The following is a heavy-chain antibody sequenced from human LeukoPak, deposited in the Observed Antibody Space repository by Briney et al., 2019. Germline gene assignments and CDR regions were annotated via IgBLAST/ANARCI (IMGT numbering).Heavy chain of an antibody. Sequence: PSETLSLTCTVSGGSISSSSYYWGWIRQPPGKGLEWIGSIYYSGSTYYNPSLKSRVTISVDTSKNQFSLKLSSVTAADTAVYYCARQSGFDFWSGFWSDPWGQGTLVTVSS. V-gene: IGHV4-39*01. D-gene: IGHD3-3*01. CDR2: IYYSGST. J-gene: IGHJ5*02. CDR3: ARQSGFDFWSGFWSDP. CDR1: GGSISSSSYY.